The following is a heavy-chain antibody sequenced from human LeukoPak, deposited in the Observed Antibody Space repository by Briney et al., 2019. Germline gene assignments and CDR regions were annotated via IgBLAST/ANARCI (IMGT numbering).Heavy chain of an antibody. CDR3: AREEVGYNYYYYGMDV. CDR1: GYTFTSYY. J-gene: IGHJ6*02. D-gene: IGHD5-18*01. CDR2: INPSGGST. V-gene: IGHV1-46*01. Sequence: GASVTVSFKASGYTFTSYYMHWVRQAPGQGLEWVGIINPSGGSTSYAQKFQGRVTMTRDTSTSTVYMELSSLRSEDTAVYYCAREEVGYNYYYYGMDVWGQGTTVTVSS.